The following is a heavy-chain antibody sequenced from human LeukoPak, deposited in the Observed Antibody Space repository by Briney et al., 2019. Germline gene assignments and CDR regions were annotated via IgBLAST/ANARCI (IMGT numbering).Heavy chain of an antibody. CDR2: IIPILGIA. CDR1: GGTFSSYT. CDR3: ARAPWANADYYYYMDV. J-gene: IGHJ6*03. Sequence: SVKVSCKASGGTFSSYTISWVRQAPGQGLEWMGRIIPILGIANYAQKFQGRVTITTDESTSTAYMELSSLRSEDTAVYYCARAPWANADYYYYMDVWGKGTTVTVSS. D-gene: IGHD4/OR15-4a*01. V-gene: IGHV1-69*16.